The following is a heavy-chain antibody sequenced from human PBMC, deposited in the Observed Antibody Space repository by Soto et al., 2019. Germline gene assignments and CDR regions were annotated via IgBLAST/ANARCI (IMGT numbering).Heavy chain of an antibody. CDR2: IKRDGSQT. D-gene: IGHD2-8*02. CDR3: AKDDNYCAGGICYDVFDI. Sequence: VQLVESGGGLVQSGGSLRLSCVASGFTFSNYWMTWVRQARGKGLEWVANIKRDGSQTYLVDSVRGRFTISRDNAKNSLYLQMTSLRAEDTAVYYCAKDDNYCAGGICYDVFDIWGQGTMVTVSS. V-gene: IGHV3-7*05. J-gene: IGHJ3*02. CDR1: GFTFSNYW.